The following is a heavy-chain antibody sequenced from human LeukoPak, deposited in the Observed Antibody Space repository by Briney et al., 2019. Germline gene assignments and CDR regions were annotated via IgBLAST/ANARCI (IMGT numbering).Heavy chain of an antibody. D-gene: IGHD4-17*01. Sequence: SETLSLTCTVSGDSFTNGDYYWSWIRQTPGKGLEWIGYIHHSGITNYNPSLERQLSLSVDTSKNQLSLRLNSLTAADTAVYFCARAPLTTATTDYFDSWGQGTLVTVSS. CDR3: ARAPLTTATTDYFDS. J-gene: IGHJ4*02. CDR2: IHHSGIT. CDR1: GDSFTNGDYY. V-gene: IGHV4-30-4*01.